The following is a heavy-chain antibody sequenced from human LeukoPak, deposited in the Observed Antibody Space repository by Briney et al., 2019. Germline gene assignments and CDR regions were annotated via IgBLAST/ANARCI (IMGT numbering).Heavy chain of an antibody. CDR3: AKRYDSSGYYYVNAFDI. CDR2: VGTAGDT. CDR1: GFAFGTYD. J-gene: IGHJ3*02. Sequence: PGGSLRLSCAASGFAFGTYDMHWVRHPLGKGLEWVAAVGTAGDTFYSDSVKGRFTISRDNSKNTLYLQMNSLRAEDTAVYYCAKRYDSSGYYYVNAFDIWGQGTMVTVSS. V-gene: IGHV3-13*01. D-gene: IGHD3-22*01.